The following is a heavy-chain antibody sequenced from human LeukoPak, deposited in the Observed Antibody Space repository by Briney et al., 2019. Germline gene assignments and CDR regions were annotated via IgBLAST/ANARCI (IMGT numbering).Heavy chain of an antibody. CDR2: IYYSGST. Sequence: SETLSLTCTVSGGSINSYYWSWIRQPPGKGLEWSGEIYYSGSTNYNPSLKSRVTISVDTSKNQFSLRLSSVTAAHSAVCYCARNDAVFDYWGQGALVTVSS. CDR3: ARNDAVFDY. V-gene: IGHV4-59*01. CDR1: GGSINSYY. J-gene: IGHJ4*02.